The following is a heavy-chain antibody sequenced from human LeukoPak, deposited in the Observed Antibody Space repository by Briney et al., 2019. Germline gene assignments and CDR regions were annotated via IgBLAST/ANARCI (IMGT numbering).Heavy chain of an antibody. CDR3: ATFPVITFGGDDAFDI. V-gene: IGHV3-9*01. CDR2: ISWNSGSI. Sequence: PGCSLRLPCAASGFTFDDYAMHWVRQAPGKGLEWVSGISWNSGSIGYADSVKGRFTISRDNAKNSLYLQMNSLRAEDTALYYCATFPVITFGGDDAFDIWGEGTMVTVSS. D-gene: IGHD3-16*01. J-gene: IGHJ3*02. CDR1: GFTFDDYA.